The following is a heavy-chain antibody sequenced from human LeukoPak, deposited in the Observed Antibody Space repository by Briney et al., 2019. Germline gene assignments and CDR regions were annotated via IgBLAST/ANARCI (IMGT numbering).Heavy chain of an antibody. V-gene: IGHV1-3*01. CDR2: ISGGTGSP. CDR3: ARGRYYSDSSYYYFDS. D-gene: IGHD3-22*01. J-gene: IGHJ4*02. CDR1: GYTFIDYS. Sequence: ASVKVSCKASGYTFIDYSMHWVRQAPGQAPEWMGWISGGTGSPKYSQRLQGRVTITRDTSARTAYMALSSLRPTDTAVYFCARGRYYSDSSYYYFDSWGQGTLVTVSS.